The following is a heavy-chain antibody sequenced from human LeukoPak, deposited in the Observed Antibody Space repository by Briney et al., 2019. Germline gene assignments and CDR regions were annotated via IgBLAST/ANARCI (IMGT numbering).Heavy chain of an antibody. J-gene: IGHJ4*02. D-gene: IGHD1-26*01. CDR1: GYTFTGYY. CDR2: INPNNGAT. Sequence: ASVKVSCKASGYTFTGYYMHWVRQAPGQGLEWMGRINPNNGATNYAQKLQGRVTITGDTSISTAYMELSSLRSDDTAVYYCTRETGSYHGNDYWGQGTLVTVSS. CDR3: TRETGSYHGNDY. V-gene: IGHV1-2*06.